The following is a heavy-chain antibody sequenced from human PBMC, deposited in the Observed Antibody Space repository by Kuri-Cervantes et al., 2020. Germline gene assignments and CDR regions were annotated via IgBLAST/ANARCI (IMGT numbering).Heavy chain of an antibody. V-gene: IGHV4-34*01. CDR2: IDHSGST. CDR1: GESLSVYY. D-gene: IGHD2-2*01. CDR3: ARIPAKAIGAVDV. Sequence: GSLRLSCAVYGESLSVYYWSWIRQPPGKGLEWIGEIDHSGSTKYNPSLKSRVTILVDTSKNQFSLKLSSVTAADTAVFYCARIPAKAIGAVDVWGQGTLVTVSS. J-gene: IGHJ3*01.